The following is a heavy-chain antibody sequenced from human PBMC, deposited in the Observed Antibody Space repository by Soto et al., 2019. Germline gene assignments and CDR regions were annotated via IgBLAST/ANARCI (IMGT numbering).Heavy chain of an antibody. D-gene: IGHD2-15*01. V-gene: IGHV3-33*01. CDR2: IYYDGSGS. CDR3: VRDDCSGGTCYGGY. J-gene: IGHJ4*02. Sequence: QVQLVESGGGVVQSGGSLRLSCEASGFTFRDYGFHWVRQAPGKGLEWVAVIYYDGSGSDYEDSVRGRFIFSRDISTNTLYLQMNSLRAEDTAVYYCVRDDCSGGTCYGGYWGQGTLVTVSS. CDR1: GFTFRDYG.